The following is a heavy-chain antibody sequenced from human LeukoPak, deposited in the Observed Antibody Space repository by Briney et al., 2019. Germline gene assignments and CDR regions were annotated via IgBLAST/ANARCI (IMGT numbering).Heavy chain of an antibody. CDR3: ARDNGSGYTYGYEHYYYYIDV. J-gene: IGHJ6*03. D-gene: IGHD5-18*01. CDR2: IHSGGTT. Sequence: SETLSLTFTVSGGSIGDDYFTWIRQPAGKGLEWIGRIHSGGTTNYNPSLVSRATLSIDTSKKQISLRLTSMTAADTALYYCARDNGSGYTYGYEHYYYYIDVWGKGTTVTVSS. CDR1: GGSIGDDY. V-gene: IGHV4-4*07.